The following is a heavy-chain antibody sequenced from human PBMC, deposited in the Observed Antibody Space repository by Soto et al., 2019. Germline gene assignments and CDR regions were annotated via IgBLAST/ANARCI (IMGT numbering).Heavy chain of an antibody. Sequence: SETLSLTCAVSGGSISSGGYFWSWIRQPPGKGLEWIGYIYHSGSTNYNPSLKSRVTISVDTSKNQFSLKLTSVTAADTAVYYCARDKITGLFDYWGQGTLVTVSS. J-gene: IGHJ4*02. CDR3: ARDKITGLFDY. D-gene: IGHD2-8*02. CDR1: GGSISSGGYF. V-gene: IGHV4-30-2*01. CDR2: IYHSGST.